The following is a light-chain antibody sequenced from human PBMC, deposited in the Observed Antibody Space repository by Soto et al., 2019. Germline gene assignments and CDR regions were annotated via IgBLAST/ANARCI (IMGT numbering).Light chain of an antibody. CDR2: DAS. J-gene: IGKJ5*01. CDR1: QSVSQY. Sequence: IVLTQSPATLSLSPGERATLSCSTSQSVSQYFAWYQQKPGRAPRRLIYDASSRATGIPARFIGSGSGTDFTLTISSLEPEDFAIYYCQQRSNWPITCGQGTRLEIK. CDR3: QQRSNWPIT. V-gene: IGKV3-11*01.